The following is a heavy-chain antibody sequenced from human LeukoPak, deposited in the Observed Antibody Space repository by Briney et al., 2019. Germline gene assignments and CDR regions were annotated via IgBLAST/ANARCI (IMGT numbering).Heavy chain of an antibody. CDR3: ARERAYCGGDCDVDP. D-gene: IGHD2-21*02. J-gene: IGHJ5*02. CDR2: INPSGGST. Sequence: ASVKVSCKASGYTFTSYYMHWVRQAPGQGLEWMGLINPSGGSTSYAQKFQGRVTMTRDTSTSTVYMELSSLRSEDTAVYYCARERAYCGGDCDVDPWGQGTLVTVSS. CDR1: GYTFTSYY. V-gene: IGHV1-46*01.